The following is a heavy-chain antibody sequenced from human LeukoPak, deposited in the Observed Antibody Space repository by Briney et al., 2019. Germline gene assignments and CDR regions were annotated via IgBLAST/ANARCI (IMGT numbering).Heavy chain of an antibody. CDR2: ISAYNGNT. CDR3: ARFYSNYQPADY. V-gene: IGHV1-18*04. D-gene: IGHD4-11*01. CDR1: GYTFTSYY. J-gene: IGHJ4*02. Sequence: ASVKVSCKASGYTFTSYYMHWVRQAPGQGLEWMGWISAYNGNTNYAQKLQGRVTMTTDTSTSTAYMELRSLRSDDTAVYYCARFYSNYQPADYWGQGTLVTVSS.